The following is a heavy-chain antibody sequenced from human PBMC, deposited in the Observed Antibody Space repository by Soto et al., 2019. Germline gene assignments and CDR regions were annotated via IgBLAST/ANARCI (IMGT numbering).Heavy chain of an antibody. J-gene: IGHJ5*02. CDR1: GGSISSSNW. Sequence: QVQLQESGPGLVKPSGTLSLTCAVSGGSISSSNWWSWVRQPPGQGLEWIGEIYHSGSTNYNPSLKSRVTIAVDKSKNQFSRKLSSVTAADTAVYYGARAREGVVTIGWFDPWGQGTLVTVSS. CDR2: IYHSGST. D-gene: IGHD3-3*01. V-gene: IGHV4-4*02. CDR3: ARAREGVVTIGWFDP.